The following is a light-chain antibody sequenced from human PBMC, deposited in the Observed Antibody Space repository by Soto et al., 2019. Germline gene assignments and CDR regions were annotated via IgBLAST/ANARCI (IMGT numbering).Light chain of an antibody. Sequence: DIVLTQSPLSLPVTPGEPASISCRSSQSLLNSNGFNYLDWYLQKPGQSPQLLIFLASNRASGVPDRFSGSGSGTDFTLKISRVEAEDVGVYYCMQPLQSWTFGQGTKVDIK. CDR2: LAS. CDR3: MQPLQSWT. J-gene: IGKJ1*01. CDR1: QSLLNSNGFNY. V-gene: IGKV2-28*01.